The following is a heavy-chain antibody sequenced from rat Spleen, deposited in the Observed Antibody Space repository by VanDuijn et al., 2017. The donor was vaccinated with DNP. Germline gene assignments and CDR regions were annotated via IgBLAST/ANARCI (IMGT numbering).Heavy chain of an antibody. D-gene: IGHD4-2*01. CDR3: ARWSDYFDY. Sequence: QVQLQQSGAELAKPGSSARISCEATGYTYTNYYIGWIKQTTGQGLEYIGYIYTGSGGTNYNEKFKGKATLTVGKSSSTAFMQLSSLTPDDSAVYYCARWSDYFDYWGQGVMVTVSS. CDR1: GYTYTNYY. CDR2: IYTGSGGT. J-gene: IGHJ2*01. V-gene: IGHV1-43*01.